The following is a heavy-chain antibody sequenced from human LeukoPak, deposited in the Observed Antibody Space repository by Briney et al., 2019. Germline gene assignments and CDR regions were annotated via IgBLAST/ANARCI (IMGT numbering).Heavy chain of an antibody. V-gene: IGHV4-61*01. CDR2: IYYSGST. CDR1: GGSVSSGSCY. Sequence: SETLSLTCTVSGGSVSSGSCYWSWIRQPPGKGLGWIGYIYYSGSTNYNPSLKSRVTISVDTSKNQFSLKLSSVTAADTAVYYCASGAVAGTFDYWGQGTLVTVSS. D-gene: IGHD6-19*01. CDR3: ASGAVAGTFDY. J-gene: IGHJ4*02.